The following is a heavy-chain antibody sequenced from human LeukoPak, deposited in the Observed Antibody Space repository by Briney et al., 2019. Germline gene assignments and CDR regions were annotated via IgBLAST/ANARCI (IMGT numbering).Heavy chain of an antibody. D-gene: IGHD3-10*01. Sequence: GGSLRLSCAASGFTFSSYGMHWVRQASGKGLEWVAVIWYDGSNKYYADSVKGRFTISRDNSKNTLYLQMNSLRAEDTAVYYCARDGAYYYGSGSYYFDYWGQGTLVTVSS. CDR1: GFTFSSYG. CDR2: IWYDGSNK. V-gene: IGHV3-33*01. CDR3: ARDGAYYYGSGSYYFDY. J-gene: IGHJ4*02.